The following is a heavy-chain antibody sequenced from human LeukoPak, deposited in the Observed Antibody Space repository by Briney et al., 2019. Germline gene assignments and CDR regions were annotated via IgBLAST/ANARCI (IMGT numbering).Heavy chain of an antibody. CDR1: GFSLSTSGMN. CDR3: AHSEQPDFDSWFDP. D-gene: IGHD3-9*01. CDR2: IYWDDDK. V-gene: IGHV2-5*02. J-gene: IGHJ5*02. Sequence: SGPTLVNPTQTLTLTCTFSGFSLSTSGMNVGWIRQPPGKALEWLALIYWDDDKRYSPSLKTRLTITKDTSKNQVVLTMTNMDPVDTATYYCAHSEQPDFDSWFDPWGQGTLVTVSS.